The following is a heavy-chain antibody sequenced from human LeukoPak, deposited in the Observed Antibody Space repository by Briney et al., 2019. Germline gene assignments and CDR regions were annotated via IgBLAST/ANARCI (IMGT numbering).Heavy chain of an antibody. CDR1: GGSISSNN. CDR3: ARDWGSYDY. V-gene: IGHV3-48*02. D-gene: IGHD3-16*01. J-gene: IGHJ4*02. Sequence: ETLSLTCAVSGGSISSNNWWGWVRQAPGKGLEWVSYISSSSSTIYYADSVKGRFTISRDNAKNSLYLQMNSLRDEDTAVYYCARDWGSYDYWGQGTLVTVSS. CDR2: ISSSSSTI.